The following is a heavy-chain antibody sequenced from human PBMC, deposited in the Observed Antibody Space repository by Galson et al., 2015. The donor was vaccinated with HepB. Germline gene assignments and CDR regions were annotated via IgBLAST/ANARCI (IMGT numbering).Heavy chain of an antibody. V-gene: IGHV4-34*01. J-gene: IGHJ5*02. CDR3: ARGLTTRGTRFDP. Sequence: SETLSLTCAVYGGSFSGYYWSWIRQPPGKGLEWIGEINHSGSTNYNPSLKSRVTISVDTSKNQFSLKLSSVTAADTAVYYCARGLTTRGTRFDPWGQGTLVTVSS. CDR2: INHSGST. D-gene: IGHD4-17*01. CDR1: GGSFSGYY.